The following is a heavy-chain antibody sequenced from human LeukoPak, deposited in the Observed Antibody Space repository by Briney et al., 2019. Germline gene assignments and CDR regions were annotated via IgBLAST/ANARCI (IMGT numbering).Heavy chain of an antibody. V-gene: IGHV4-59*12. CDR1: GGSISSYY. CDR2: IYYSGST. CDR3: ARGLYSYGSLFDY. J-gene: IGHJ4*02. D-gene: IGHD5-18*01. Sequence: SETLSLTCTVSGGSISSYYWSWIRQPPGKGLEWIGYIYYSGSTNYNPSLKSRVTISVDTSKNQFSLKLSSVTAADTAVYYCARGLYSYGSLFDYWGQGTLVTVSS.